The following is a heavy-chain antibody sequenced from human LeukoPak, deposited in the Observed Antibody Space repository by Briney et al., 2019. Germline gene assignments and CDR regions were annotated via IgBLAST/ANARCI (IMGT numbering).Heavy chain of an antibody. Sequence: GGSLRPSCAASGFTFSSYWMHWVRQAPGKGLVWVSRINSDGSSTSYADSVKGRFTISRDNAKNTLYLQMNSLRAEDTAVYYCARNYGSGIPLDYWGQGTLVTVSS. CDR2: INSDGSST. CDR3: ARNYGSGIPLDY. CDR1: GFTFSSYW. J-gene: IGHJ4*02. V-gene: IGHV3-74*01. D-gene: IGHD3-10*01.